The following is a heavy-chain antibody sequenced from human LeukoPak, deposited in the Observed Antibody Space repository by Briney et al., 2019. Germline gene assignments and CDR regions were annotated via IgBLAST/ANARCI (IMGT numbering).Heavy chain of an antibody. CDR1: GGSISSGGYY. CDR2: IYYSGST. J-gene: IGHJ4*02. Sequence: PXETLSLTCTVSGGSISSGGYYWSWIRQHPGKGLEWIGYIYYSGSTYYNPSLKSRVTISVDTSKNQFSLKLSSVTAADTAVYYCAREWSTVTDYWGQGTLVTVSS. D-gene: IGHD4-17*01. CDR3: AREWSTVTDY. V-gene: IGHV4-31*03.